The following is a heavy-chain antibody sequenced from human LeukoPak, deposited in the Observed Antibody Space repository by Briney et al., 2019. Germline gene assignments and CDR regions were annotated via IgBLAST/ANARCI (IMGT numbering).Heavy chain of an antibody. CDR3: ATASFSSRPDLPFDY. J-gene: IGHJ4*02. Sequence: ASVKVSCKASGYTFTGYYMHWVRQAPGQGLEWMGWINPNSGGTNYAQKFQGRVTMTRDTSISTAYMELSRLRSDDTAVYYCATASFSSRPDLPFDYWGQGTLVTVSS. D-gene: IGHD6-13*01. CDR1: GYTFTGYY. CDR2: INPNSGGT. V-gene: IGHV1-2*02.